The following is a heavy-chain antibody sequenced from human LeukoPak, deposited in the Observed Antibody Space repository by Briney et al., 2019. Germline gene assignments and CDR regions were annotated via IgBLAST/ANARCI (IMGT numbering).Heavy chain of an antibody. V-gene: IGHV4-59*01. D-gene: IGHD3-10*01. J-gene: IGHJ4*02. CDR3: ARSELLWFGGVNSGFDY. CDR2: VYYSGST. Sequence: SETLSLTCTVSGGSISSSYWSWIRQPPGKGLEWIGYVYYSGSTNYNPSLKSRVTISVDTSKIQFSLKLSSVTAADTAVYYCARSELLWFGGVNSGFDYWGQGTLVTVSS. CDR1: GGSISSSY.